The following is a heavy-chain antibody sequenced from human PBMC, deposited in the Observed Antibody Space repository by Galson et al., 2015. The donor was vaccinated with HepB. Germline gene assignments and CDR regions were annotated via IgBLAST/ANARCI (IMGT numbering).Heavy chain of an antibody. CDR2: INQDGSEN. V-gene: IGHV3-7*01. J-gene: IGHJ4*02. D-gene: IGHD6-6*01. CDR1: GFTFRRYW. CDR3: AAFSTYSSSLDY. Sequence: SLRLSCAVSGFTFRRYWMTWVRQAPGKGLQWVANINQDGSENYYVDSVKGRFTISRDNAKNSLFLQMNSLRVEDTALYYCAAFSTYSSSLDYWGQGILVTVSS.